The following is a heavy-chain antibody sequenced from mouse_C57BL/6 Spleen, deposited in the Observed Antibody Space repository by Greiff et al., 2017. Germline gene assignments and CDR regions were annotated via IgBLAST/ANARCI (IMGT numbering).Heavy chain of an antibody. Sequence: EVQLVESEGGLVQPGSSMKLSCTASGFTFSDYYMAWVRQVPEKGLEWVANINYDGSSTYYLDSLKSRFIISRDNAKNILYLQMSSLKSEDTATYYCARDGRFGYFDVWGTGTTVTVSS. CDR2: INYDGSST. CDR3: ARDGRFGYFDV. D-gene: IGHD4-1*01. CDR1: GFTFSDYY. J-gene: IGHJ1*03. V-gene: IGHV5-16*01.